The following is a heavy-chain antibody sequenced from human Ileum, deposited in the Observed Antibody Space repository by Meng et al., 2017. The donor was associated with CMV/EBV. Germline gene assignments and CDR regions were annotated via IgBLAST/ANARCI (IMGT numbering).Heavy chain of an antibody. CDR3: TRGDGDHSSKFDY. V-gene: IGHV7-4-1*02. CDR1: GCNFITYG. CDR2: INTNTGNP. Sequence: CKTSGCNFITYGINGVRLAPGQRLEWMGWINTNTGNPTYAQDFTGRFVFSLDTSVSTTYLQINSLTTEDSALYYCTRGDGDHSSKFDYWGQGTLVTVSS. D-gene: IGHD5-24*01. J-gene: IGHJ4*02.